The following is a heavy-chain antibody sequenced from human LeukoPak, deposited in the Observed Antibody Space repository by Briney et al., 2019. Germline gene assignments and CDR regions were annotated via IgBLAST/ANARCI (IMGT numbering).Heavy chain of an antibody. Sequence: GEPLQISCQGSGYRFTSQWIGWVRQMPGKGLEGMGIIYPGESDTRYNPSFQGQVTISADKSISTTYLQWSSLKASDTAMYYCARLIKEGVLNWLDPWGQGTLVTVSS. D-gene: IGHD2-8*02. V-gene: IGHV5-51*01. CDR2: IYPGESDT. CDR1: GYRFTSQW. J-gene: IGHJ5*02. CDR3: ARLIKEGVLNWLDP.